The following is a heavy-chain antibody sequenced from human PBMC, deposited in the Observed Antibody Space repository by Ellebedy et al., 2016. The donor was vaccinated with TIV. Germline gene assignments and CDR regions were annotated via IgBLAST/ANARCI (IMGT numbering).Heavy chain of an antibody. CDR1: GFTFSRNA. CDR2: ITDSAGST. Sequence: GESLKISCAASGFTFSRNATTWVRQAPGKGLEWVSLITDSAGSTYYADSVKGRFTISRDNSKNTLYLQMNSLRAEDTAVYYCAKDLFPSSSGPFDYWGQGTLVTVSS. CDR3: AKDLFPSSSGPFDY. J-gene: IGHJ4*02. D-gene: IGHD1-26*01. V-gene: IGHV3-23*01.